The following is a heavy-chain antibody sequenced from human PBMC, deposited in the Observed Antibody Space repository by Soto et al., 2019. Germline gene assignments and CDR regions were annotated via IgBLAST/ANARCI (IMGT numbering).Heavy chain of an antibody. Sequence: PGGSLRLSCAASGLNFSDYYMSWIRQAPGKGLEWVSYITSSGSTIYYAGSVKGRFTISRDNAKNSLYLQMNSLRAEDTAVYYCATTPLVYSGYVWFDPWGQGTLVTVSS. CDR2: ITSSGSTI. D-gene: IGHD5-12*01. CDR1: GLNFSDYY. CDR3: ATTPLVYSGYVWFDP. J-gene: IGHJ5*02. V-gene: IGHV3-11*01.